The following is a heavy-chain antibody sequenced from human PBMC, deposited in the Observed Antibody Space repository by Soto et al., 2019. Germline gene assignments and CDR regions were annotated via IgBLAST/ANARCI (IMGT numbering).Heavy chain of an antibody. CDR3: ARDHSVADYYYYYGMDV. Sequence: LRLSCAASGFTVSSNYMSWVRQSPWKGLEWVSVIYSGGSTYYADSVKGRFTISRDNSKNTLYLQMNSLRAEDTAVYYCARDHSVADYYYYYGMDVWGQGTTVTVSS. CDR1: GFTVSSNY. J-gene: IGHJ6*02. CDR2: IYSGGST. D-gene: IGHD6-19*01. V-gene: IGHV3-53*01.